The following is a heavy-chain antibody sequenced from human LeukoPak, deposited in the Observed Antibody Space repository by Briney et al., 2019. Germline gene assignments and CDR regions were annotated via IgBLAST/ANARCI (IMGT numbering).Heavy chain of an antibody. Sequence: GGSLRLSCAASGFTFSSYGMHWVCQAPGKGLEWVAFIRYDGSNKYYADSVKGRFTISRDNSKNTLYLQMNSLRAEDTAVYYCAKYKVIGSHAFDIWGQGTMVTVSS. CDR3: AKYKVIGSHAFDI. CDR1: GFTFSSYG. D-gene: IGHD2-21*01. J-gene: IGHJ3*02. V-gene: IGHV3-30*02. CDR2: IRYDGSNK.